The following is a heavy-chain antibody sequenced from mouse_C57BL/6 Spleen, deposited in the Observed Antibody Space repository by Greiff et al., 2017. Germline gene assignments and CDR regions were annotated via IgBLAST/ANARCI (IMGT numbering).Heavy chain of an antibody. CDR2: FYPGGGSI. J-gene: IGHJ3*01. V-gene: IGHV1-62-2*01. CDR3: ARHEDQLGPFAY. Sequence: VQLQQSGAELVKPGASVKLSCKASGYTFTEYTIHWVKQRSGQGLEWIGWFYPGGGSIKYNEKFKDKVTLAADKSSSTVYMGLSRLTSEDSAVYFCARHEDQLGPFAYWGQGTLVTVSA. CDR1: GYTFTEYT. D-gene: IGHD4-1*02.